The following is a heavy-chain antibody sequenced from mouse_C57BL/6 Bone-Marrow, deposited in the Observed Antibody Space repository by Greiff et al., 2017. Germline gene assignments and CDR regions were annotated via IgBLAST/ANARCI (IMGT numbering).Heavy chain of an antibody. D-gene: IGHD1-1*01. J-gene: IGHJ1*03. CDR1: GFSLTSYG. V-gene: IGHV2-2*01. CDR2: IWSGGST. CDR3: ARNDWTGYGSSYYWYFDV. Sequence: QVQLQQSGPGLVQPSQSLSITCTVSGFSLTSYGVHWVRQSPGKGLEWLGVIWSGGSTDYHAAFISRLSISKDNSKSQVFFKMNRLQADDTAIYYCARNDWTGYGSSYYWYFDVWGTGTTVTVSS.